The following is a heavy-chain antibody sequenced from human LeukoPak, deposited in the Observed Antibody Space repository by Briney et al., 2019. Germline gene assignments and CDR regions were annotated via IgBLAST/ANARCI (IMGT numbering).Heavy chain of an antibody. CDR1: GFTFSTYW. CDR3: ARDLPNNDYGDYGGSAFDI. J-gene: IGHJ3*02. D-gene: IGHD4-17*01. CDR2: IKQDGSEK. Sequence: PGGSLRLSCAASGFTFSTYWMSWVRQAPGKGLEWVANIKQDGSEKYYVDSVKGRFTISRDNAKNSLYLQMNSLRAEDTAVYYCARDLPNNDYGDYGGSAFDIWGQGTMVTVSS. V-gene: IGHV3-7*01.